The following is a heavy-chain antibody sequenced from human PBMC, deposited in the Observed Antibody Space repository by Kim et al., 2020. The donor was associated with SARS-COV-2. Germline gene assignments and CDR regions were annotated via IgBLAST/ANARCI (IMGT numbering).Heavy chain of an antibody. Sequence: GGSLRLSCAASGFTFSDYAMSWVRRAQGKGLDWVPGIIGGGVNPYSADSVKGRFTISRDNSKNTLYLQMNSLRAEDTALYYCAKGIWLSQPLACWGQGTLVTVSS. V-gene: IGHV3-23*01. D-gene: IGHD3-9*01. CDR2: IIGGGVNP. J-gene: IGHJ4*02. CDR3: AKGIWLSQPLAC. CDR1: GFTFSDYA.